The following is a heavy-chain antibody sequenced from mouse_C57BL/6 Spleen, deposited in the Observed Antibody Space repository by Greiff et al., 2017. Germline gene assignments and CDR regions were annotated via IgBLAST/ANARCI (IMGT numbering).Heavy chain of an antibody. Sequence: QVQLQQPGAELVRPGSSVKLSCKASGYTFTSYWMHWVKQRPIQGLEWIGNIDPSDSETHYNQKFKDKATLTVDKSSSTAYMQLSSLASEDSAVYYGAREENLTGTGFDYWGQGTTLTVSS. CDR1: GYTFTSYW. CDR2: IDPSDSET. D-gene: IGHD4-1*01. J-gene: IGHJ2*01. CDR3: AREENLTGTGFDY. V-gene: IGHV1-52*01.